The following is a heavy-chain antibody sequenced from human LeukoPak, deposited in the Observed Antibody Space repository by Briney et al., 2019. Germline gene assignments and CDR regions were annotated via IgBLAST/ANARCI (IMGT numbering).Heavy chain of an antibody. CDR1: GFTFSSYA. CDR3: PKRLSSGSYFAAFDY. Sequence: GGSLRLSCVASGFTFSSYAMSWVRQAPGKGLEWVSTISGSGGTTYHADSVKGRFTISRGNSKNTLYVQMNSLRAEDTAIYYCPKRLSSGSYFAAFDYWGQGTLVTVSS. D-gene: IGHD1-26*01. J-gene: IGHJ4*02. CDR2: ISGSGGTT. V-gene: IGHV3-23*01.